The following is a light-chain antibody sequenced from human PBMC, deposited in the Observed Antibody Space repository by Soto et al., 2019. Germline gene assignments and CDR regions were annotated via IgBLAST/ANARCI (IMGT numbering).Light chain of an antibody. J-gene: IGLJ1*01. V-gene: IGLV1-51*01. CDR1: SSNIWGNS. CDR2: DDN. Sequence: QSVLTQPPSLSAAPGQKVTISCSGSSSNIWGNSVSWYQQLPGTAPKLLIYDDNKRPSGIPDRFSGSKSGTSATLGITGFQTGDEADYYCGSWDSSLSAYVFGTGTKVTVL. CDR3: GSWDSSLSAYV.